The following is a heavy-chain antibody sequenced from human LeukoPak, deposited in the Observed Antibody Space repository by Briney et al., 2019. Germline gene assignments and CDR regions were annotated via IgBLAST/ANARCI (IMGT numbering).Heavy chain of an antibody. CDR1: GGSISSYY. V-gene: IGHV4-59*08. J-gene: IGHJ3*02. CDR2: IYYSGST. Sequence: PSETLSLTCTVSGGSISSYYWSWIRQPPGKGLEWIGYIYYSGSTNYNPSLKSRVTISVDTSKNQFSLKLSSVTAADTAVYYCARLGRWELLSDDAFDIWGQGTMVTVSS. CDR3: ARLGRWELLSDDAFDI. D-gene: IGHD1-26*01.